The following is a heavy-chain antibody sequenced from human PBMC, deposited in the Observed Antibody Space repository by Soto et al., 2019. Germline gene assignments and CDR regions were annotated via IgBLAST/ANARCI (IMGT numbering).Heavy chain of an antibody. D-gene: IGHD4-17*01. Sequence: PSETLSLTCTVSGGSISSYYWSWIRQPPGKGLEWIGYIYYSGSTNYNPSLKNRVTISVDTSKNQFSLKLSFVTAADTAVYYCASDLFMYGYYVGYGMDDWGQGTTVTVSS. CDR3: ASDLFMYGYYVGYGMDD. V-gene: IGHV4-59*01. CDR2: IYYSGST. CDR1: GGSISSYY. J-gene: IGHJ6*02.